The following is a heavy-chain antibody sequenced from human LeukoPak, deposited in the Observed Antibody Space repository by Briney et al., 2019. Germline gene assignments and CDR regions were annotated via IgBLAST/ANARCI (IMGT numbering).Heavy chain of an antibody. Sequence: PGGSLRLSCAASGFTFSRYYMHWVRQAPGKGLVWVSRINSDGSSTTYSDSVKGRFTISRDNAKNTLYLQMNSLRAEDTAVYYCAKFLPTHIVVANYYFDYWGQGTLVTVSS. J-gene: IGHJ4*02. CDR2: INSDGSST. CDR3: AKFLPTHIVVANYYFDY. D-gene: IGHD2-21*01. V-gene: IGHV3-74*01. CDR1: GFTFSRYY.